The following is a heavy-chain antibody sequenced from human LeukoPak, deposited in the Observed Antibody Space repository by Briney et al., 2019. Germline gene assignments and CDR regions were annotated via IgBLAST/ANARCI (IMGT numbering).Heavy chain of an antibody. CDR1: GFTFRSYW. CDR3: ARDYGDYGGPVDY. Sequence: GGSLRLSCAASGFTFRSYWMRWVRQAPGKGLEWVANIKQDGSEKNYVDSVKGRFTISRDNAKNSLYLQMNSLRAEDTAVYYCARDYGDYGGPVDYWGQGTLVTVSS. V-gene: IGHV3-7*03. J-gene: IGHJ4*02. D-gene: IGHD4-17*01. CDR2: IKQDGSEK.